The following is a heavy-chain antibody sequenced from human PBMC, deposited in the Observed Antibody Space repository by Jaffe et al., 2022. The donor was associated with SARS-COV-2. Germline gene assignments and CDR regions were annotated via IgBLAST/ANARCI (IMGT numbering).Heavy chain of an antibody. J-gene: IGHJ4*02. D-gene: IGHD2-2*01. CDR2: ISSDGSTI. CDR3: ASIFYCVTTKCGD. Sequence: EVRLVESGGGLVQPGGSLRLSCVVSGFTFSSYSMNWVRQAPGKGLEWLSYISSDGSTIYYADSVKGRFTISRDNAKNSLYLQMNSLRAEDTAVYYCASIFYCVTTKCGDWGQGALVTVSS. V-gene: IGHV3-48*01. CDR1: GFTFSSYS.